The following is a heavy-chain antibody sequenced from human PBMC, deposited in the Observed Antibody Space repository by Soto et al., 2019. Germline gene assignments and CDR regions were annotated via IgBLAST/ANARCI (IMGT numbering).Heavy chain of an antibody. J-gene: IGHJ6*02. D-gene: IGHD5-12*01. CDR1: GFTFSSYG. CDR3: AKDQGGYSGYDSMYYYYGMDV. V-gene: IGHV3-30*18. CDR2: ISYDGSNK. Sequence: QVQLVESGGGVVQPGRSLRLSCAASGFTFSSYGMHWVRQAPGKGLEWVAVISYDGSNKYYADSVKGRFTISRDNSKNTLYLQMNSLRAEDTAVYYCAKDQGGYSGYDSMYYYYGMDVWGQGTTVTVS.